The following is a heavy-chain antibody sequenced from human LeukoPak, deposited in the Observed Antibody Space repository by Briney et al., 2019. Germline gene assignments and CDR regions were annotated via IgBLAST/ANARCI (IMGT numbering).Heavy chain of an antibody. CDR2: IKHDGTEK. CDR3: ARDSGDRTVDY. CDR1: GFTFSSYA. V-gene: IGHV3-7*01. J-gene: IGHJ4*02. Sequence: GGSLRLSCAASGFTFSSYAMHWVRQAPGKGLEWVANIKHDGTEKYYVDAVKGRFTISRDNAKNSLYLQMNSLRAEDTAVYYCARDSGDRTVDYWGQGTLVTVSS. D-gene: IGHD3-10*01.